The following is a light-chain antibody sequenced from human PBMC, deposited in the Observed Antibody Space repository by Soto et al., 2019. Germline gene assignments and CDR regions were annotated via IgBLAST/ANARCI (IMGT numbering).Light chain of an antibody. Sequence: QSVLTQPSSASGTPGQRVTISCSGSSSNIGGNPVNWYQQLSGTAPKVLIYSKNQRPSGVPDRFSGSKSGTSASLAISGLQSDDDADYYCASCDDSLDGYVFGTGTKLTVL. CDR2: SKN. J-gene: IGLJ1*01. CDR3: ASCDDSLDGYV. V-gene: IGLV1-44*01. CDR1: SSNIGGNP.